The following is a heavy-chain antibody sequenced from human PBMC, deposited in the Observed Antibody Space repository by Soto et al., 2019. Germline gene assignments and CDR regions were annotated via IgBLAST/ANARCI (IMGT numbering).Heavy chain of an antibody. CDR1: GGSFKSGSYS. CDR2: VYHTGRT. J-gene: IGHJ4*02. D-gene: IGHD3-3*01. CDR3: ARDFAYFDS. V-gene: IGHV4-61*01. Sequence: QVQLQESGPGLVKPSETLSLTCTVSGGSFKSGSYSWSWIRQPPGKGLEWIGYVYHTGRTSYNPSLKSRVPKSMDTSKNQLSLNLDSVTAADAAVYFWARDFAYFDSWGQGTLVTVSS.